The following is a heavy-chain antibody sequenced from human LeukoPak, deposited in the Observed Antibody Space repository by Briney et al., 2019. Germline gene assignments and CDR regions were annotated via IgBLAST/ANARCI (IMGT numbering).Heavy chain of an antibody. V-gene: IGHV5-51*01. D-gene: IGHD1/OR15-1a*01. CDR1: GYSFTNYW. CDR3: ATSESQTKFDY. Sequence: GESLKISCKGSGYSFTNYWIGWVRQMPGKGLEWMGIIFPGDSETLYSASLQGQVTISADKSINTAYLQRSSLKASDTAMYYCATSESQTKFDYWGQGTLVTVSS. CDR2: IFPGDSET. J-gene: IGHJ4*02.